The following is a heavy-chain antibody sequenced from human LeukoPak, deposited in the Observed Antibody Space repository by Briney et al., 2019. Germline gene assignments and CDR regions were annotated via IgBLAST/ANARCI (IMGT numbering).Heavy chain of an antibody. D-gene: IGHD3-3*01. Sequence: PSETLSLTCTVSGGSISSYYWSWIRQPAGKGLEWIGRIYTSGSTNYNLSLKSRVTMSVDTSKNQFSLKLSSVTAADTAVYYCARVMAIWSGPYYYYYMDVWGKGTTVTVSS. V-gene: IGHV4-4*07. J-gene: IGHJ6*03. CDR1: GGSISSYY. CDR2: IYTSGST. CDR3: ARVMAIWSGPYYYYYMDV.